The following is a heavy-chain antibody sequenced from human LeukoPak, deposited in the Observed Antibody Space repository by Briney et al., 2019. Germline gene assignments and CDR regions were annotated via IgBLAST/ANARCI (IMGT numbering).Heavy chain of an antibody. CDR1: GFSFSNAW. Sequence: GGSLRLSCAASGFSFSNAWMSWVRQAPGQGLEWVGRIKSKTDGGTTDYAAPVKGRFTISRDDSKNTLFLEVNSLKTEDTAVYYCTTDRVVTGTAFDFWGQGTLVTVSS. V-gene: IGHV3-15*01. CDR2: IKSKTDGGTT. CDR3: TTDRVVTGTAFDF. J-gene: IGHJ4*02. D-gene: IGHD6-19*01.